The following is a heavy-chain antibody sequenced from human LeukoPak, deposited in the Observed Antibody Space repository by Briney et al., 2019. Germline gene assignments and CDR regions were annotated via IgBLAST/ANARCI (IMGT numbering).Heavy chain of an antibody. CDR1: GYTFTGYY. CDR3: ARVVWQLASYFDYYYYMDV. Sequence: VASVTVSCKASGYTFTGYYMHWVRQAPGQGLEWMGWINPNSGGTNYEQKFQGRVTMTRDTSISTAYMELSRLRSDDTAVYYCARVVWQLASYFDYYYYMDVWGKGTTVTVSS. D-gene: IGHD6-6*01. CDR2: INPNSGGT. V-gene: IGHV1-2*02. J-gene: IGHJ6*03.